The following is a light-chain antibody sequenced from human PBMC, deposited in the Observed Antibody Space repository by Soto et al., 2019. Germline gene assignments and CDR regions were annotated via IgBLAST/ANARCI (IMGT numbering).Light chain of an antibody. CDR1: QSLRSSY. CDR2: GAS. CDR3: QQYGGSMT. V-gene: IGKV3-20*01. J-gene: IGKJ5*01. Sequence: EIVLTQSPGTLSLSPGETATLSCRASQSLRSSYLAWYQQRPGQAPRLLIYGASSRATGIPDRFSGSGSGTDFTLTISRLDPEDFAVYYCQQYGGSMTFGQGTRLEIE.